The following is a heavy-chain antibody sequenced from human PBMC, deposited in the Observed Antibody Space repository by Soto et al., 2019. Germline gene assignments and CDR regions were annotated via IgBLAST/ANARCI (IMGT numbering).Heavy chain of an antibody. V-gene: IGHV4-39*01. J-gene: IGHJ4*02. CDR3: ARHPVYSTGWQIDY. D-gene: IGHD6-19*01. Sequence: SETLSLPITVSCGTISSNGYYWVWIRQPPGKGLEWIGRIYYGVSTYYNPSLKGRVTISVDTSKNQFSLKLSSVTAADTAVYYCARHPVYSTGWQIDYWGQGTLVTVSS. CDR2: IYYGVST. CDR1: CGTISSNGYY.